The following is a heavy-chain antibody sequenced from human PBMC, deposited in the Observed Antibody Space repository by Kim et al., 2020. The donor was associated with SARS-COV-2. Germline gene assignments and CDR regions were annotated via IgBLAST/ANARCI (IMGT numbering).Heavy chain of an antibody. Sequence: TFYAGSVKGRFTISRNSSKTTLYLQMNSLRVEDTAVYYCASHDWFDPWGQGTLVTVSS. V-gene: IGHV3-66*04. CDR3: ASHDWFDP. J-gene: IGHJ5*02. CDR2: T.